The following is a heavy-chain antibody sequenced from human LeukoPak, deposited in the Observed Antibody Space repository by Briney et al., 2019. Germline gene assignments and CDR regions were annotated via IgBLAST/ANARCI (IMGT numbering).Heavy chain of an antibody. Sequence: GGSLRLSCAASGFTFSRYCMNWVRQAPGKGLEWVSFISSSSSYLYYVDSVKGRFTLYSDNAKNSLYLQMNSLRAEYTAVYYWARDPSFAVAGTPWGQGTLVTVSS. J-gene: IGHJ5*02. V-gene: IGHV3-21*01. CDR2: ISSSSSYL. CDR3: ARDPSFAVAGTP. CDR1: GFTFSRYC. D-gene: IGHD6-19*01.